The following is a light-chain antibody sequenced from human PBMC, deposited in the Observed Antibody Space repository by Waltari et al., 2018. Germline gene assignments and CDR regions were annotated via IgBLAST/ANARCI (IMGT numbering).Light chain of an antibody. CDR3: SSTDSSGNLWV. CDR1: ALPRKY. V-gene: IGLV3-10*01. Sequence: SYELTQPPSVSVSPGQTARITCSGDALPRKYACWYHQKSGKAPVLGIYEDNKRPSGIPERFSGSSSGTMATLTISGAQVEDEADYYCSSTDSSGNLWVFGGGTKLTVL. CDR2: EDN. J-gene: IGLJ3*02.